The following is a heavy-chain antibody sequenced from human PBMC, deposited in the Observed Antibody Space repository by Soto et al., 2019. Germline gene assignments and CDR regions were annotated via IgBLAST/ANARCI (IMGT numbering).Heavy chain of an antibody. J-gene: IGHJ4*02. D-gene: IGHD6-6*01. CDR2: IIPIFGTA. CDR3: ASSSRSSWFFDY. Sequence: SVEVSCKASGGTFSSYAISWVRQAPGQGLEWMGGIIPIFGTANYAQKFQGRVTITADESTSTAYMELSSLRSEDTAVYYCASSSRSSWFFDYWGQGTLVTVSS. CDR1: GGTFSSYA. V-gene: IGHV1-69*13.